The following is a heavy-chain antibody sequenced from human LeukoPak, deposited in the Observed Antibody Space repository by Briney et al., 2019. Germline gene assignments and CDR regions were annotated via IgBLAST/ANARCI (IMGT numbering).Heavy chain of an antibody. Sequence: SETLSLTCAVYGGSFSGYYWSWIRQPPGKGLEWIGEINHSGSTNYNPSLKSRVTISVDTSKNQFSLKLCSVTAADTAVYYCARGPSDYYDSSGYYHYDYWGQGTLVTVSS. CDR2: INHSGST. V-gene: IGHV4-34*01. CDR3: ARGPSDYYDSSGYYHYDY. J-gene: IGHJ4*02. CDR1: GGSFSGYY. D-gene: IGHD3-22*01.